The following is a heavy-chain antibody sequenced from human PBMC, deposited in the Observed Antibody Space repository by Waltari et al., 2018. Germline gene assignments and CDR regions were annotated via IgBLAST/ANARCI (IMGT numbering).Heavy chain of an antibody. D-gene: IGHD3-3*01. CDR1: GFTFDDYA. J-gene: IGHJ6*02. CDR2: ISWNSGSI. Sequence: EVQLVESGGGLVQPGRSLRLSCAASGFTFDDYAMHWVRQAPGTGLEWVSGISWNSGSIGYADSVKGRFTISRDNAKNSLYLQMNSLRAEDTALYYCAKDIRGRPTPYYYYYGMDVWGQGTTVTVSS. V-gene: IGHV3-9*01. CDR3: AKDIRGRPTPYYYYYGMDV.